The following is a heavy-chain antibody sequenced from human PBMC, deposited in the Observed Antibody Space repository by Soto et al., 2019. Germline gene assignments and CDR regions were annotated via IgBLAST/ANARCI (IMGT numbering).Heavy chain of an antibody. CDR1: GGSFSGYY. V-gene: IGHV4-34*01. CDR3: ARVRDWFDP. D-gene: IGHD3-3*01. CDR2: IDHSGYT. Sequence: PSETLSLTCAVYGGSFSGYYWNCIRQPPGKGLEWIGEIDHSGYTNYNPSLKSRVTISVDTSKNQFSLRLTSVTAADTAVYYCARVRDWFDPWGQGTLVTAPQ. J-gene: IGHJ5*02.